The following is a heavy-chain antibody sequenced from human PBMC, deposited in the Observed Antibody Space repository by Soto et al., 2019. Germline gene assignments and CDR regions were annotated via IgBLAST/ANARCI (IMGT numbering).Heavy chain of an antibody. Sequence: EVQLVESGGGLVEPGGSLRLSCAASGFTFSAFDMHWVRQATGKGLEWVAAIGTLHDAYYPDSVKGRFTISRENDKHSVFHQVNGLGAGDPGGCYCAKKPPYEHGGGGWFDPWGQGTLVTFSS. J-gene: IGHJ5*02. D-gene: IGHD3-16*01. CDR1: GFTFSAFD. CDR2: IGTLHDA. V-gene: IGHV3-13*01. CDR3: AKKPPYEHGGGGWFDP.